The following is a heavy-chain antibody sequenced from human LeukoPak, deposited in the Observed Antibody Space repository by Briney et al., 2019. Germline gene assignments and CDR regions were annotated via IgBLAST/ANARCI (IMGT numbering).Heavy chain of an antibody. D-gene: IGHD3-3*01. CDR1: GYTFTGYG. V-gene: IGHV1-18*01. CDR3: ARTRITIFGVVSYYMDV. CDR2: ISAYNGNT. J-gene: IGHJ4*02. Sequence: ASVKVSCKASGYTFTGYGVSWVRQAPGQGLEWMGWISAYNGNTNYAQKLQGRVTMTTDTSTSTAYMELRSLRSDDTAVYYCARTRITIFGVVSYYMDVWGQGTLVTVSS.